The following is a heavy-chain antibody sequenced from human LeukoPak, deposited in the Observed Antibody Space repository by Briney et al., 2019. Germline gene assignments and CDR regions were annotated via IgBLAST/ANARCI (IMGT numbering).Heavy chain of an antibody. V-gene: IGHV3-74*01. CDR1: GFTSSIYW. J-gene: IGHJ6*02. D-gene: IGHD3-22*01. CDR2: TISDVSST. CDR3: ARGGDSSGDNGMDV. Sequence: GGSLRLSCAASGFTSSIYWMHWVRQAPGEGLVWVSPTISDVSSTRYADSVKGRFSISRDTAQNTLYRQMSSLRAEDTAVYYCARGGDSSGDNGMDVWGQGTTVTDSS.